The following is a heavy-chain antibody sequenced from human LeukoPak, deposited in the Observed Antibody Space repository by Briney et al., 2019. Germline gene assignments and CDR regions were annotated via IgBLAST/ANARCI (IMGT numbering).Heavy chain of an antibody. D-gene: IGHD2-2*01. J-gene: IGHJ4*02. CDR1: GYSFTTYW. CDR2: IYPGDSDT. V-gene: IGHV5-51*01. Sequence: GESLKISCKGSGYSFTTYWIGWGRQVPGKGLEWMGIIYPGDSDTRYSPSFQGQVTISADKSISTAYLQWSSLKASDTAMYYCARTVVPAAGRYYFDYWGQGTLVTVSS. CDR3: ARTVVPAAGRYYFDY.